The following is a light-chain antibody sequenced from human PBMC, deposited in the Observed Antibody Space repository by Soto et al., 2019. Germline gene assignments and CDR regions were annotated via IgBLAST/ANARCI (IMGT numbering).Light chain of an antibody. CDR3: NSYAGNDKYVI. CDR1: SSDVGGYNY. CDR2: EVY. V-gene: IGLV2-8*01. Sequence: QSALTQPPSASGSPGQSVTISCTGTSSDVGGYNYVSWYQQHPGKAPKLIIYEVYKRPSGVPGRFSGSKSGNTASLTVSGLQLEDEADYYCNSYAGNDKYVIFGGGTKLTVL. J-gene: IGLJ2*01.